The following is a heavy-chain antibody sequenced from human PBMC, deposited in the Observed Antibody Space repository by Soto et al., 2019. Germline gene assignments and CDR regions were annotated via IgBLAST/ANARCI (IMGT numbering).Heavy chain of an antibody. J-gene: IGHJ5*02. CDR1: GGYISSTFYY. D-gene: IGHD1-26*01. CDR2: IYYSGTT. Sequence: SETLSVTWSVAGGYISSTFYYWGWIRKPPGKGLEWIGSIYYSGTTFYNASLKGRVTISVDTSKNQFSLRLTSVTATDTAVYFCARQKWEQPKWFDPWGQGTLVTVSS. CDR3: ARQKWEQPKWFDP. V-gene: IGHV4-39*01.